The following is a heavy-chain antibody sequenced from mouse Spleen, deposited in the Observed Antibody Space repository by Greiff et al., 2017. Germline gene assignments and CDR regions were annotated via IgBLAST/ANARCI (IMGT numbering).Heavy chain of an antibody. CDR1: GFTFSDYG. CDR2: ISSGSSTI. Sequence: EVQRVESGGGLVKPGGSLKLSCAASGFTFSDYGMHWVRQAPEKGLEWVAYISSGSSTIYYADTVKGRFTISRDNAKNTLFLQMTSLRSEDTAMYYCATPTGSYWYFDVWGTGTTVTVSS. V-gene: IGHV5-17*01. J-gene: IGHJ1*03. D-gene: IGHD4-1*02. CDR3: ATPTGSYWYFDV.